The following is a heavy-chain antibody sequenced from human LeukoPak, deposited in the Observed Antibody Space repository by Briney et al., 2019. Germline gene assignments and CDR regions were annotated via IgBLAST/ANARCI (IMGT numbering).Heavy chain of an antibody. CDR2: FDPGSGEI. D-gene: IGHD3-9*01. V-gene: IGHV1-24*01. Sequence: ASVKVSCKVSGYSITGLSTHWVRQAPGKGLEWMGGFDPGSGEIIYEQKFQDRVTMTEDTSTDTAYMELSSLRSEDAALYYCATGTHYDLLPFWGQGTLVTVSS. J-gene: IGHJ4*02. CDR1: GYSITGLS. CDR3: ATGTHYDLLPF.